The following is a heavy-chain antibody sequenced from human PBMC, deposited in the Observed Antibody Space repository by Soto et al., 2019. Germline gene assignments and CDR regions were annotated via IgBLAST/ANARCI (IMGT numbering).Heavy chain of an antibody. D-gene: IGHD3-10*01. CDR2: ISDIAYT. CDR1: GGSITYINNHY. J-gene: IGHJ6*02. V-gene: IGHV4-61*05. CDR3: ARQGFGVLHGLVDV. Sequence: SETLSLTCTVSGGSITYINNHYCRWFRLPPGKGLEWIGDISDIAYTSYNPSLKGRVSISVDTSKNQFSLTLTSVTAADTAVYYCARQGFGVLHGLVDVWGQGTTVTVSS.